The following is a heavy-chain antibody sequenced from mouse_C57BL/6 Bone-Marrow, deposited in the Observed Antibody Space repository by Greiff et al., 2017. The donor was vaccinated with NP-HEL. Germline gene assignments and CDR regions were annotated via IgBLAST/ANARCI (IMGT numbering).Heavy chain of an antibody. D-gene: IGHD4-1*01. CDR2: LYLGNGYT. J-gene: IGHJ4*01. CDR3: GRGEWDDAMDY. CDR1: GYAFTSSG. Sequence: VQLQQSGAELVRPGSSVKMSCKTSGYAFTSSGINWVKQRPGQGLEWIGCLYLGNGYTEYNEKFKGKATLTSDTSSSTAYMPRSSLTSEDSAIYCCGRGEWDDAMDYWGQGTSVTVSS. V-gene: IGHV1-58*01.